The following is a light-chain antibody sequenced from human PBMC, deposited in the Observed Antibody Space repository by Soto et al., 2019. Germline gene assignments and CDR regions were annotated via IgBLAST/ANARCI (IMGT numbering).Light chain of an antibody. CDR3: QAWDSTSCV. V-gene: IGLV3-1*01. J-gene: IGLJ1*01. Sequence: SYELTQPPSVSVSPGQTASITCSGDKLGDKYACWYQQKPGQSPVLVIYQDSKRPSGIPELFSGSNSGNTATLTISGTQAMDEADYYCQAWDSTSCVFGTGTKVTVL. CDR1: KLGDKY. CDR2: QDS.